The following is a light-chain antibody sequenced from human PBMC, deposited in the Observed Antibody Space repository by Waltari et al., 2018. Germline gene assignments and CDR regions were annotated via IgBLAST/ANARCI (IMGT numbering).Light chain of an antibody. V-gene: IGKV1-5*03. CDR1: PKVGTW. J-gene: IGKJ2*01. CDR3: QQYSSFST. CDR2: VSS. Sequence: DIHMTQSPLPLCASLGDRVTMSRRARPKVGTWLAWYQQKPGKAPKLMTYVSSSLESGVPSRFSGSGSGTEFTLTISSLQPDDFATYSCQQYSSFSTFGQGTKV.